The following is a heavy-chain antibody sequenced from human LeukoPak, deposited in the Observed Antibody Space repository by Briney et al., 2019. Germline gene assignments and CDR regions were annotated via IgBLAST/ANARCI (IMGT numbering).Heavy chain of an antibody. V-gene: IGHV3-7*01. D-gene: IGHD3-10*02. Sequence: GGSLRLSCGASGFTFDDYWMSWVRQTPGQGLEWVANINQDGSEKYYLDSAKGRFTISRDNARNSLYLQVNSLRAEDTAVYYCAELGITMIGGVWGKGTTVTISS. CDR1: GFTFDDYW. CDR2: INQDGSEK. J-gene: IGHJ6*04. CDR3: AELGITMIGGV.